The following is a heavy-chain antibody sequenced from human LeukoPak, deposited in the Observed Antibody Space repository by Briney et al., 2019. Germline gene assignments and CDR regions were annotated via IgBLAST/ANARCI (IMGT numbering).Heavy chain of an antibody. CDR2: INHSGST. CDR1: GGSFSGYY. V-gene: IGHV4-34*01. J-gene: IGHJ4*02. CDR3: VRELERRIVARADY. D-gene: IGHD1-1*01. Sequence: SETLSLTCAVYGGSFSGYYWSWIRQPPGKGLEWIGEINHSGSTNYNPSLKSRVTISVDTSKNQFSLKLSSVTAADTAVYYCVRELERRIVARADYWGQGTLVTVSS.